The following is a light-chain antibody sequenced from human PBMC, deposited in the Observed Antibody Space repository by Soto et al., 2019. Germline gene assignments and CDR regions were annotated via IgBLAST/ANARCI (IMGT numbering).Light chain of an antibody. CDR2: NNN. J-gene: IGLJ2*01. V-gene: IGLV1-44*01. CDR3: AAWDDSLNGVV. CDR1: NSNIGSNT. Sequence: QSVLTQPPSASGTPGQGVTISCSGSNSNIGSNTVNWYQQLPETAPKLLIYNNNQRPSGVPDRFSGSKSGTSASLAISGLQSEDEADYYCAAWDDSLNGVVFGGGTKLTVL.